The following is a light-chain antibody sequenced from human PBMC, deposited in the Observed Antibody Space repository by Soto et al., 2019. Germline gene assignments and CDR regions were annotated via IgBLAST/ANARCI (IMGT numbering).Light chain of an antibody. Sequence: QSVLTQPPSVSGAPGQTVTISCTGSSSNIGAGYDVPWYQQLPGTAPKLLIYGNSNRPSGVPDRFSGSKSGTSASLAITGLQAEDEADDYCQSYDSSLSGWVFGGGTKLTVL. CDR3: QSYDSSLSGWV. CDR1: SSNIGAGYD. V-gene: IGLV1-40*01. CDR2: GNS. J-gene: IGLJ3*02.